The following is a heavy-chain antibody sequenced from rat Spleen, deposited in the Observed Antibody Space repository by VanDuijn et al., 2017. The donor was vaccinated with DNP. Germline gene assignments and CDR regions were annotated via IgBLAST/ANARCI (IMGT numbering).Heavy chain of an antibody. CDR2: INTGSRGT. J-gene: IGHJ3*01. D-gene: IGHD1-9*01. Sequence: QVQLQQSGAELAKPGSSVKISCKASGYTFTTYYISWITQPTGQGLECVGYINTGSRGTTYNEKFKGKATLTVDKSSSTAFMQLSSLTPDDSAVYYCARSKNTYYGSNYGGFAYWGQGTLVTVSS. CDR1: GYTFTTYY. CDR3: ARSKNTYYGSNYGGFAY. V-gene: IGHV1-43*01.